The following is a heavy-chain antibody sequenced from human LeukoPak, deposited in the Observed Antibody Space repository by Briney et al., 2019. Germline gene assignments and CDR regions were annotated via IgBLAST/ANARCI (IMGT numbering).Heavy chain of an antibody. Sequence: PSETLSLTCTVSGGSISSSSYYWGWIRQPPGKGLEWIGTIYYSGITYYNPSLKGRVTISVDTSKNQFSLKLSSVTAADTAVYYCARQSYDSSASPTFFDFWGQGTLVTVSS. CDR3: ARQSYDSSASPTFFDF. J-gene: IGHJ4*02. CDR2: IYYSGIT. CDR1: GGSISSSSYY. D-gene: IGHD3-22*01. V-gene: IGHV4-39*01.